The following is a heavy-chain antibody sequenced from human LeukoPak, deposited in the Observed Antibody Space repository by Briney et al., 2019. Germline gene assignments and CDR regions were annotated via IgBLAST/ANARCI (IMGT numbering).Heavy chain of an antibody. CDR3: ATHSGSYYWYYFDY. Sequence: SETLSLTCTVSGGSISSSSYYWGWIRQPPGKGLEWTGSIYYSGSTYYNPSLESRVTISVDTSKNQFSLKLSSVTAAVTAVYYCATHSGSYYWYYFDYWGQGTLVTVSS. J-gene: IGHJ4*02. CDR1: GGSISSSSYY. D-gene: IGHD1-26*01. CDR2: IYYSGST. V-gene: IGHV4-39*01.